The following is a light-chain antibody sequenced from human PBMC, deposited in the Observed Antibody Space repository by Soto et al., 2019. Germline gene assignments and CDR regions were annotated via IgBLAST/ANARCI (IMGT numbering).Light chain of an antibody. V-gene: IGKV1-27*01. Sequence: DIQMTQSPSSLSASVRDRVTITCRASQGISNYLAWYQQKPGKVPKLLIYAASTLQSGVPSRFSGSGSGTDFTLTISSLQPEDVATNYCQKYDSAPWTFGQGIKVEIK. CDR2: AAS. J-gene: IGKJ1*01. CDR1: QGISNY. CDR3: QKYDSAPWT.